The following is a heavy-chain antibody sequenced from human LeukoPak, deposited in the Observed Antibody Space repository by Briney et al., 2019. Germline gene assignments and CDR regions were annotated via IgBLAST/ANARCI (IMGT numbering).Heavy chain of an antibody. CDR2: ISSVGTTI. V-gene: IGHV3-48*03. Sequence: GGSLRLSCAASGFTFSSYEMNWVRQAPGKGLDWVSYISSVGTTIYYADSVRGRLTISRDNAKNSLYLQMNSLRAEDTAVYYCARANWGSGGSFDYWGQGTLVTVSS. J-gene: IGHJ4*02. CDR3: ARANWGSGGSFDY. CDR1: GFTFSSYE. D-gene: IGHD7-27*01.